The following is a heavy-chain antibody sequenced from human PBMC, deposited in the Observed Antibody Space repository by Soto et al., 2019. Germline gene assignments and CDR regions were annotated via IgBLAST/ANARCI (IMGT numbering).Heavy chain of an antibody. CDR2: IYYSGST. V-gene: IGHV4-39*01. Sequence: LSLTCTVSGVSIISIIYYWGWIRLPPGKWLECIFSIYYSGSTYYNPSLKSRVTISVDTSKNQFSLKLSSVTAADTAVYYCARHGAGRKFHYWGQGTLVTVSS. D-gene: IGHD1-26*01. J-gene: IGHJ4*02. CDR3: ARHGAGRKFHY. CDR1: GVSIISIIYY.